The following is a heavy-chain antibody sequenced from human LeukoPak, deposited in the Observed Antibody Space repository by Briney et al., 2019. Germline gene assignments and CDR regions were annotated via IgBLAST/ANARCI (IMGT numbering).Heavy chain of an antibody. D-gene: IGHD2-15*01. CDR2: ISYGGSDK. CDR3: AKGAVYCTGTGCYFFDY. J-gene: IGHJ4*02. Sequence: PGGSLRLSCAASGFTFSSYGMHWVRQAPGKGLEWVAVISYGGSDKYYADSVKGRFTISRDNSKNTLYLQMNSLRTEDTAVYYCAKGAVYCTGTGCYFFDYWGQGTLVTVSS. CDR1: GFTFSSYG. V-gene: IGHV3-30*18.